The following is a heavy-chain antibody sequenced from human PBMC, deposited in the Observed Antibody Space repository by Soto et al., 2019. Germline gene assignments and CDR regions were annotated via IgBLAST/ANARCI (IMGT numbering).Heavy chain of an antibody. CDR3: AHIVVAGLGYYFDY. V-gene: IGHV2-5*02. J-gene: IGHJ4*02. CDR2: IYWDDDK. D-gene: IGHD6-19*01. Sequence: QITLKESGPPLVKPTQTLTLTCTFSGFSLSSTRMAVGWIRQPPGKALEGLALIYWDDDKRYSPFLKSRLTITKDTSKNQVVLTMSNIDPVDTARYYCAHIVVAGLGYYFDYWGQGTLVTVSS. CDR1: GFSLSSTRMA.